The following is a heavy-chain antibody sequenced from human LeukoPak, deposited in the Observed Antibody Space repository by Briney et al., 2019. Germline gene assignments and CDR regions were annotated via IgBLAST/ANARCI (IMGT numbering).Heavy chain of an antibody. D-gene: IGHD5-24*01. CDR2: IYNSGST. V-gene: IGHV4-59*01. Sequence: SETLSLTCTVSGVSISSYHWTWIRQPPGEGLEWIGHIYNSGSTNYNPSLRGRVTISLDTSKSQVSLKLSSVTAADTAMYYCARKDGGGWGQGTLVTVSS. J-gene: IGHJ4*02. CDR1: GVSISSYH. CDR3: ARKDGGG.